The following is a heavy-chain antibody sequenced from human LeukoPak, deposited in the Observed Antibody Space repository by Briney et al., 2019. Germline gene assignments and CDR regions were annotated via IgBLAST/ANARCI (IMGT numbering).Heavy chain of an antibody. CDR1: GVSISSYF. CDR2: IYYSGST. CDR3: ARGGAIPPYYFDY. D-gene: IGHD2-2*02. V-gene: IGHV4-59*01. Sequence: SETLSLTCTVSGVSISSYFWTWIRQPPGKELEWIGYIYYSGSTNYNPSLKSRVTISIDTSKNQFSLNLTSVTAVDTAVYYCARGGAIPPYYFDYWGQGTLVTVSS. J-gene: IGHJ4*02.